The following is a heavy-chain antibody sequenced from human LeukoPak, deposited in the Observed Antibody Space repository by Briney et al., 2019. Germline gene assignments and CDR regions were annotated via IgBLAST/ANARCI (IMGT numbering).Heavy chain of an antibody. D-gene: IGHD2-21*02. V-gene: IGHV4-59*12. J-gene: IGHJ4*02. Sequence: NSSETLSLTCTVSGGSISSYYWSWIRQPPGKGLEWIGYIYYSGSTNYNPSLKSRVTISVDTSKNQFSLKLSSVTAADTAVYYCARESPGVTDNYWGQGTLVTVSS. CDR1: GGSISSYY. CDR2: IYYSGST. CDR3: ARESPGVTDNY.